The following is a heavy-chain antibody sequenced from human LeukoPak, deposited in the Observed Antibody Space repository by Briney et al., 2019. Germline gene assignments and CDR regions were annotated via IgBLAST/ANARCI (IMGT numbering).Heavy chain of an antibody. V-gene: IGHV3-11*01. CDR3: ARVGKDIVVVVAADYYFDY. CDR1: GFTFSDYY. Sequence: GGSLRLSCAASGFTFSDYYMSWIRQAPGKGLEWVSYISSGSTIYYADSVKGRFTISRDNAKNSLYLQMNSLRAEDTAVYYCARVGKDIVVVVAADYYFDYWGQGTLVTVSS. D-gene: IGHD2-15*01. J-gene: IGHJ4*02. CDR2: ISSGSTI.